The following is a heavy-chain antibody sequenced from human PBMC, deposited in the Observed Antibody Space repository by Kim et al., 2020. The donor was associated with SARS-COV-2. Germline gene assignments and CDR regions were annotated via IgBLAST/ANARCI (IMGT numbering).Heavy chain of an antibody. V-gene: IGHV3-15*01. D-gene: IGHD3-3*01. CDR3: TTDGSLEEDFWSGYQTQGYFDY. J-gene: IGHJ4*02. CDR1: GFTFSNAW. CDR2: IKSKTDGGTT. Sequence: GGSLRLSCAASGFTFSNAWMSWVRQAPGKGLEWVGRIKSKTDGGTTDYAAPVKGRFTISRDDSKNTLYLQMNSLKTEDTAVYYCTTDGSLEEDFWSGYQTQGYFDYWGQGTLVTVSS.